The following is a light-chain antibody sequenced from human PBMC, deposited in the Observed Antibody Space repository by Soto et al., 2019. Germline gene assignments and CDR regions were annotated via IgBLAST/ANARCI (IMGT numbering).Light chain of an antibody. V-gene: IGKV3-11*01. CDR1: QSVSSY. CDR3: QQRSNWLT. Sequence: EIVLTQSPATLSLSPGERATLSCRASQSVSSYLAWYQQKPGQTPRLLIYDASNRATGIPARFSGSGSGTDFTLTISSLEPEDFAVYYCQQRSNWLTFGGGTQV. J-gene: IGKJ4*01. CDR2: DAS.